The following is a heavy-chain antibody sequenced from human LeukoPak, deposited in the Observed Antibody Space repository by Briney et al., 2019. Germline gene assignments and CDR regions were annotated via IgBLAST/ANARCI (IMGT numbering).Heavy chain of an antibody. CDR2: IRSSGSST. Sequence: PGASLRLSCAASGFTFSSYAMSWVRQAPGKGLEWVSSIRSSGSSTYYADSVKGRFTISRDNAKNSLYLQMNSLRAEDTAVYYCARDVVVPAAYFDYWGQGTLVTVSS. J-gene: IGHJ4*02. V-gene: IGHV3-21*01. D-gene: IGHD2-2*01. CDR3: ARDVVVPAAYFDY. CDR1: GFTFSSYA.